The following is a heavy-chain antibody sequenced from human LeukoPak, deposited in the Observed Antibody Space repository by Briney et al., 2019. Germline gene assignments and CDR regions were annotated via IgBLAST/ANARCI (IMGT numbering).Heavy chain of an antibody. CDR2: IYTSGST. D-gene: IGHD2-2*01. V-gene: IGHV4-61*02. CDR1: GGSTSSGSYY. CDR3: ARAPKDIVVVPAAPYFDY. Sequence: HPSETLSLTCTVSGGSTSSGSYYWSWIRQPAGKGLEWIGRIYTSGSTNYNPSLKSRVTISVDTSKNQFSLKLSSVTAADTAVYYCARAPKDIVVVPAAPYFDYWGQGTLVTVSS. J-gene: IGHJ4*02.